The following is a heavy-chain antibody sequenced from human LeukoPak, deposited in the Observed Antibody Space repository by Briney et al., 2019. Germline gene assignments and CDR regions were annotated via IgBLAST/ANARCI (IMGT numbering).Heavy chain of an antibody. CDR2: IYTSGST. CDR3: AGSPFLSSSWYESPFDY. CDR1: GGSISSYY. Sequence: SETLSLTCTVSGGSISSYYWSWIRQPAGKGLEWIGRIYTSGSTNYNPSLKSRVTMSVDTSKNQFSLKLSSVTAADTAVYYCAGSPFLSSSWYESPFDYWGQGTLVTVSS. J-gene: IGHJ4*02. V-gene: IGHV4-4*07. D-gene: IGHD6-13*01.